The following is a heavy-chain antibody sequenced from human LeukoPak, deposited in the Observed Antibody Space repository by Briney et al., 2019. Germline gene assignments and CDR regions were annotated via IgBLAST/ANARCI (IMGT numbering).Heavy chain of an antibody. J-gene: IGHJ5*02. CDR1: GGSINNYY. D-gene: IGHD4-17*01. Sequence: SETLSLTCTVSGGSINNYYWSWIRQPPGKGLEWIGYSYYSGSTKYNPSLKSRVTISVDRSKNQFSLKLSSVTAADTAVYYCARDYGDYGGWFDPWGQGTLVTVSS. V-gene: IGHV4-59*01. CDR3: ARDYGDYGGWFDP. CDR2: SYYSGST.